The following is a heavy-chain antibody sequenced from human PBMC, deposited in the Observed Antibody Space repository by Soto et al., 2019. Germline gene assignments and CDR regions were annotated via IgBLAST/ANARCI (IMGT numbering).Heavy chain of an antibody. Sequence: PSETLSLTCTVSGDSVSSGDYYWTWIRQPPGKGLEWVGHIYFSGRTNYIPSLESRVTISLDTSKNQYSLKLTSVTAAETAVYYCARATIETYMIYWSDPWGQGTLVTVSS. V-gene: IGHV4-61*08. D-gene: IGHD3-16*01. CDR1: GDSVSSGDYY. J-gene: IGHJ5*02. CDR2: IYFSGRT. CDR3: ARATIETYMIYWSDP.